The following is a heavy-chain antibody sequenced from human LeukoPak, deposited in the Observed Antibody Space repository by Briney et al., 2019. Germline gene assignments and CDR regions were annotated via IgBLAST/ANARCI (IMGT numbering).Heavy chain of an antibody. CDR2: ISHSGTA. J-gene: IGHJ4*02. D-gene: IGHD3-22*01. CDR1: GASINNYY. CDR3: ARAGSSGKADY. V-gene: IGHV4-59*01. Sequence: SETLSLTCTVSGASINNYYWDWIRQPPGKGLEWIGYISHSGTASYSPSVKSRVAISVHKSENQFSLKLNSVTAADTAVYYCARAGSSGKADYWGQGTPVTVSS.